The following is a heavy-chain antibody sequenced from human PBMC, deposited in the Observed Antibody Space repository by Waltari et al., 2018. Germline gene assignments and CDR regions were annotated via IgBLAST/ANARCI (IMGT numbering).Heavy chain of an antibody. J-gene: IGHJ2*01. V-gene: IGHV1-69*05. Sequence: QVQLVQSGAEVKKPGSSVKVSCKASGGTFSSYAISWVRQAPGQGLEWMGGILPILGTANASQKFQGGVTITTDESTSTAYMELSSLRSEDTAGYYCARGAGWAPQTGYFDLWGRGTLVTVSS. CDR3: ARGAGWAPQTGYFDL. CDR1: GGTFSSYA. CDR2: ILPILGTA.